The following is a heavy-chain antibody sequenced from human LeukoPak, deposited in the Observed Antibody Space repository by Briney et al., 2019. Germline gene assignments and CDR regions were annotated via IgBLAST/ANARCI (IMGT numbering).Heavy chain of an antibody. D-gene: IGHD3-10*01. CDR1: GFTFSSYG. J-gene: IGHJ4*02. CDR2: ISYDGSNK. V-gene: IGHV3-30*03. Sequence: GRSLRLSCAASGFTFSSYGMHWVRQAPGKGLEWVAVISYDGSNKYYADSVKGRFTISRDNSKNTLYLQMNSLRAEDTAVYYCARTSFRFGELLPVDYWGQGTLVTVSS. CDR3: ARTSFRFGELLPVDY.